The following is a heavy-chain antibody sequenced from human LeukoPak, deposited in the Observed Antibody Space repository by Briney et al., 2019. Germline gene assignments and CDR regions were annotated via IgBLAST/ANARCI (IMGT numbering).Heavy chain of an antibody. Sequence: GGSLRLSCAASGFSFPTYGMHWVRQAPGKGLEWVALISSDASDHYYLDSVKDRFTVSRDNSKNTLYLQMDSLRVDDMAVFYCVKSIVAGTGIFDSWGQGTLVTVSS. CDR1: GFSFPTYG. CDR2: ISSDASDH. J-gene: IGHJ4*02. D-gene: IGHD1-26*01. CDR3: VKSIVAGTGIFDS. V-gene: IGHV3-30*18.